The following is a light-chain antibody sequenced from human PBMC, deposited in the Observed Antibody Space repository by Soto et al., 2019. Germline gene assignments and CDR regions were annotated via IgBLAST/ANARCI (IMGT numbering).Light chain of an antibody. CDR3: HEYSRD. Sequence: DIRMTQSPSTLSASVGDRVTITCRASQSISSWLAWYQQKPGKAPKVLIYEASNLESGVPSRFSGSGSGTEFTLTISSLQPDDFATYYCHEYSRDFGGGTRVEIK. CDR1: QSISSW. CDR2: EAS. V-gene: IGKV1-5*01. J-gene: IGKJ4*01.